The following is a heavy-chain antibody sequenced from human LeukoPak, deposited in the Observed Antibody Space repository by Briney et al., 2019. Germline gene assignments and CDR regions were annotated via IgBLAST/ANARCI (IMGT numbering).Heavy chain of an antibody. CDR2: ISASGGST. D-gene: IGHD6-6*01. CDR3: AKDEYSSSFDY. V-gene: IGHV3-23*01. CDR1: GFTFSSSA. J-gene: IGHJ4*02. Sequence: GGSLRLSCAASGFTFSSSAMSWVRQVPGKGLEWVSGISASGGSTSYADSVRGRFTISRDNSKNTLYLQMNSLRAEDTAVYYCAKDEYSSSFDYWGQGTLVTVSS.